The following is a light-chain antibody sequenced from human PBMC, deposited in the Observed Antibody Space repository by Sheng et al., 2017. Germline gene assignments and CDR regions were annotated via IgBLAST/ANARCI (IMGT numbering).Light chain of an antibody. V-gene: IGKV4-1*01. CDR3: QQYYTSPL. Sequence: DIVMTQSPDSLAVSLGERATINCKSSQSLLYSSNNKNYLAWYQQKPGQPPKLLIYWASTRDFGVPDRFSGSGSGSDFTLTISNLQAEDAAVYFCQQYYTSPLFGQGTKLEIK. CDR1: QSLLYSSNNKNY. CDR2: WAS. J-gene: IGKJ2*01.